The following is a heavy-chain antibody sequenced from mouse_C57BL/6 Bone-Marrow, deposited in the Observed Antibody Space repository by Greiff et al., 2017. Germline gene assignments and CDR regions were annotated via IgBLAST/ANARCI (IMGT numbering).Heavy chain of an antibody. CDR1: GFTFSDYG. CDR3: ARVIYYGNYVDYAMDY. D-gene: IGHD2-1*01. V-gene: IGHV5-17*01. CDR2: ISSGSSTI. Sequence: VKVVESGGGLVKPGGSLKLSCAASGFTFSDYGMHWVRQAPEKGLEWVAYISSGSSTIYYADTVQGRFTISRDNAKHTLFLQMTSLRSEDTAMYYCARVIYYGNYVDYAMDYWGQGTSVTVSS. J-gene: IGHJ4*01.